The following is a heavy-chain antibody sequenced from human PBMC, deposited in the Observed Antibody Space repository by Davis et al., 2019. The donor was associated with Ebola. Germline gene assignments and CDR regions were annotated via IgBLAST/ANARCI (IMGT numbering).Heavy chain of an antibody. CDR2: IYYSGST. J-gene: IGHJ4*02. CDR1: GGSISSYY. CDR3: ARQLGPLDY. D-gene: IGHD6-13*01. V-gene: IGHV4-59*01. Sequence: PGGSLRLSCTVSGGSISSYYWSWIRQPPGKGLEWIGYIYYSGSTNYNPSLKSRVTISVDTSKNQFSLKLSSVTAADTAVYYCARQLGPLDYWGQGTLVTVSS.